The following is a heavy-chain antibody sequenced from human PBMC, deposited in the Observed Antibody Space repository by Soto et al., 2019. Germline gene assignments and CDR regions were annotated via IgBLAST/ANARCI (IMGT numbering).Heavy chain of an antibody. V-gene: IGHV4-59*01. Sequence: QVQLQESGPGLVKPSETLSLTCTVSGGSISSYYWSWIRQPPGKGLEWIGYIYYSGSTNYNPSLKSRVTISVDTSKNQFSLKLSSVTAADTAVYYCARGNDSSSWYRRIYGMDVWGQGTTVTVSS. CDR3: ARGNDSSSWYRRIYGMDV. CDR1: GGSISSYY. J-gene: IGHJ6*02. CDR2: IYYSGST. D-gene: IGHD6-13*01.